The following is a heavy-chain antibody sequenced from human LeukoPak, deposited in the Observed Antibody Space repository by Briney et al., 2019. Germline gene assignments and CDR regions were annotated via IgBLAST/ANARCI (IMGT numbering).Heavy chain of an antibody. J-gene: IGHJ4*02. CDR3: ARGLLAAAGIDY. CDR2: ISGSSTTI. Sequence: GGSLRLSCAASGFTFSSYSINWVRQAPGKGLEWVSYISGSSTTIYYADSVKGRFTISRDNAKNSLYLQMNSLRDEDTAVYYCARGLLAAAGIDYWGQGALVTVSS. V-gene: IGHV3-48*02. D-gene: IGHD6-13*01. CDR1: GFTFSSYS.